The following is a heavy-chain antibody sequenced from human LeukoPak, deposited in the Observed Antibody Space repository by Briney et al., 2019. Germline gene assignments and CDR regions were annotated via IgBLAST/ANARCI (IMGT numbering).Heavy chain of an antibody. Sequence: SETLSLTCAVYGGSFSGYYWSWIRQPPGKGLEWIGEINHSGSTNYNPSLKSRATISVDTSKNQFSLKLSSVTAADTAVYYCARGRWKRYYDSSGYIDYWGQGTLVTVSS. J-gene: IGHJ4*02. CDR1: GGSFSGYY. V-gene: IGHV4-34*01. D-gene: IGHD3-22*01. CDR2: INHSGST. CDR3: ARGRWKRYYDSSGYIDY.